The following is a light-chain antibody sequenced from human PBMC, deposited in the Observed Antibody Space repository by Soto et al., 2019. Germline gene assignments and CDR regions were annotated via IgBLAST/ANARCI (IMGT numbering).Light chain of an antibody. CDR1: NSNIGSNA. J-gene: IGLJ1*01. CDR2: SNN. CDR3: AAWDDSLTGYV. Sequence: QSVLTQPPSASGTPGQRVAISCSGSNSNIGSNAVNWYQQLPGTAPKLLIYSNNQRPSGVPDRFSVSKSGTSASLAISGLQSEDEADYFCAAWDDSLTGYVFGTGTKVT. V-gene: IGLV1-44*01.